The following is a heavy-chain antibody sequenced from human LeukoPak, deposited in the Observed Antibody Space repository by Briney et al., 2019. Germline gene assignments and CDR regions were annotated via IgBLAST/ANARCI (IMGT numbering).Heavy chain of an antibody. V-gene: IGHV1-69*04. J-gene: IGHJ4*02. Sequence: ASVKVSCKASGGTFSSYAISWVRQAPGQGLEWMGRIIPILGIANYAQKFQGRVTITADKSTSTAYMELSSLRSEGTAVYYCASSYYYGSGSYPDYWGQGTLVTVSS. CDR2: IIPILGIA. CDR1: GGTFSSYA. CDR3: ASSYYYGSGSYPDY. D-gene: IGHD3-10*01.